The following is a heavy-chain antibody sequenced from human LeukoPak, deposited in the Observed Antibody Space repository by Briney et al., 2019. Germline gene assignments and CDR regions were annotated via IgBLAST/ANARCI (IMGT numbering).Heavy chain of an antibody. CDR3: AKASKSRFFDWLLGCGYDY. CDR2: ISGDGGST. CDR1: GFTFDDYA. J-gene: IGHJ4*02. V-gene: IGHV3-43*02. D-gene: IGHD3-9*01. Sequence: GGSLRLSCAASGFTFDDYAMHWVRQAPGKGLEWVSLISGDGGSTYYADSVKGRFTISRDNSKNSLYLQMNSLRTEDTALYYCAKASKSRFFDWLLGCGYDYWGRGTLVTVSS.